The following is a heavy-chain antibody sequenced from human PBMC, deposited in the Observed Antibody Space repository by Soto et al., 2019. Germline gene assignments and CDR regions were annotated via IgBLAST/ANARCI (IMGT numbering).Heavy chain of an antibody. J-gene: IGHJ5*02. V-gene: IGHV1-2*04. Sequence: ASVKVSCKASGYTFTGYYMHWVRQAPGQGLEWMGWINPNSGGTNYAQKFQGWVTMTRDTSISTAYMELSRLRSDDTAVYYCARTRGDYVVFDWFDPWGQGTLVTVSS. CDR3: ARTRGDYVVFDWFDP. CDR2: INPNSGGT. CDR1: GYTFTGYY. D-gene: IGHD4-17*01.